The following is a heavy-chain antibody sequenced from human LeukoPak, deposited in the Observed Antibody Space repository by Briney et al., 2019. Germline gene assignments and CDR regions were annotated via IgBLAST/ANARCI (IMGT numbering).Heavy chain of an antibody. J-gene: IGHJ6*02. CDR3: ARDKRITGTTVGMDV. CDR1: GGSISSTNR. Sequence: SETLSLTCAVSGGSISSTNRWNWVRQPPGKGLEWIGQIYHSGSTNYNPSLKSRVTMSVDKSKNQFSLKLSSVTAADTAIYYCARDKRITGTTVGMDVWGQGTTVTVSS. V-gene: IGHV4-4*02. CDR2: IYHSGST. D-gene: IGHD1/OR15-1a*01.